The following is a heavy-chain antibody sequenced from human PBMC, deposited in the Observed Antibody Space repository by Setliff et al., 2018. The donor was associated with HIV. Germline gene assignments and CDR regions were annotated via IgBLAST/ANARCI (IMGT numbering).Heavy chain of an antibody. CDR2: INHSGVT. CDR1: GESFRAYF. V-gene: IGHV4-34*01. J-gene: IGHJ4*02. CDR3: ATGLTVAPDY. D-gene: IGHD6-19*01. Sequence: PSETLSLTCAVYGESFRAYFWSWIRQSPGKGLEWIGEINHSGVTNYNPSLKSRLTISVDTSKNQFSLRLRSVTAADTAVYYCATGLTVAPDYWGQGSLVTVSS.